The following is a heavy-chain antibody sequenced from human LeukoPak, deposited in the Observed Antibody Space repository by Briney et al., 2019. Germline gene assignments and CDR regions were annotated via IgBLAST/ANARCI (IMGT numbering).Heavy chain of an antibody. V-gene: IGHV3-30*02. CDR1: GFTFSSYG. CDR2: IRYDGSNK. CDR3: AKDHMIVVVIDAFDI. Sequence: TGGSLRLSCAASGFTFSSYGMHWVRQAPGKGLEWVAFIRYDGSNKYYADSVKGRFTISRDNSKNTLYLQMNSLRAEDTAVYYCAKDHMIVVVIDAFDIWGQGTMVTVSS. D-gene: IGHD3-22*01. J-gene: IGHJ3*02.